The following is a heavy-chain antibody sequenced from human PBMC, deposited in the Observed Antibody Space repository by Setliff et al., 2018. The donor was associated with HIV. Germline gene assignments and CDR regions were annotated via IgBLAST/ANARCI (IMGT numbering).Heavy chain of an antibody. V-gene: IGHV4-4*09. CDR2: IYTSGST. D-gene: IGHD3-22*01. CDR1: GGSISSYY. CDR3: ARGLSFYDPGGFDY. J-gene: IGHJ4*02. Sequence: SETLSLTCPVSGGSISSYYWSWIRQPPGKGLEWVGYIYTSGSTNYNPSLKSRVTISVDTSKNQFSLKLSSVTAADTAVYYCARGLSFYDPGGFDYWGQGTLVTVSS.